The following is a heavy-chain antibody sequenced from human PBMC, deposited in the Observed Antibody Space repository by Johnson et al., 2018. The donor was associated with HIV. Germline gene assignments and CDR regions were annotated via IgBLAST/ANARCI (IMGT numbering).Heavy chain of an antibody. J-gene: IGHJ3*02. CDR1: GFTFSDYY. D-gene: IGHD6-19*01. CDR2: ISGSGGST. Sequence: QVQLVESGGGLVKPGRSLRLSCPASGFTFSDYYMSWIRQAPGKGLEWVSAISGSGGSTYYADSVQGRFTISRDNSKNTLYLQMGSLRAEDMAVYYCARAPGWFDAFDIWGQGTMVTVSS. CDR3: ARAPGWFDAFDI. V-gene: IGHV3-11*04.